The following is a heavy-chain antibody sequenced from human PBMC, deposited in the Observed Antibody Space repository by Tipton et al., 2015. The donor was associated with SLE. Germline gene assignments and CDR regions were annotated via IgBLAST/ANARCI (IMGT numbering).Heavy chain of an antibody. V-gene: IGHV4-39*07. CDR2: ISYSGNT. CDR1: GGSISRSNYY. J-gene: IGHJ6*03. D-gene: IGHD3-22*01. Sequence: TLSLTCTVSGGSISRSNYYWGWIRRPPGRGLEWIGTISYSGNTYYNPSLKSRLTISVDTSKNQFSLRLSSATAAHTAVYYCARVRHGFDDSGYNSHYYYYMAVSGKGLTVTVS. CDR3: ARVRHGFDDSGYNSHYYYYMAV.